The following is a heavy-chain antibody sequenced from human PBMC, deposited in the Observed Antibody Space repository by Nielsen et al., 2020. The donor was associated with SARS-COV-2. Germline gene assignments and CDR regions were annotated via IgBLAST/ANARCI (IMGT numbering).Heavy chain of an antibody. CDR2: IHSIGST. Sequence: SETLSLTCTVSGGSISSYYWSWIRQPPGKGLEWIGYIHSIGSTNYNPSLKSRVTISADTSKNQFSLRLTSVSAADAAVYYCATVGSGWYKFFDYWGQGALVTVSS. CDR3: ATVGSGWYKFFDY. D-gene: IGHD6-19*01. J-gene: IGHJ4*02. CDR1: GGSISSYY. V-gene: IGHV4-59*12.